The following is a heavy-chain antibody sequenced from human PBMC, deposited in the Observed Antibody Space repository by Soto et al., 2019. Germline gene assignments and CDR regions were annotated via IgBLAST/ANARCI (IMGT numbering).Heavy chain of an antibody. D-gene: IGHD2-2*02. CDR2: IKSKTDGGTT. Sequence: EVQLVESGGGLVKPGGSLRLSCAASGFTFSNAWMSWVRQAPGKGLEWVGRIKSKTDGGTTDYAAPVKGRFTISRDDSKNTLYLQMNSLKTEDTAVYYCTLLGYCSSTSCYTGYFDYWGQGTLVTVSS. V-gene: IGHV3-15*01. J-gene: IGHJ4*02. CDR1: GFTFSNAW. CDR3: TLLGYCSSTSCYTGYFDY.